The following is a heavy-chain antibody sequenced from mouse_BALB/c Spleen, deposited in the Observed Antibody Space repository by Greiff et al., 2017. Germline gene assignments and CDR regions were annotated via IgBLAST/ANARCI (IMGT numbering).Heavy chain of an antibody. Sequence: QVHVKQSGAELVKPGASVKLSCKASGYTFTSYYMYWVKQRPGQGLEWIGEINPSNGGTNFNEKFKSKATLTVDKSSSTAYMQLSSLTSEDSAVYYCTRRGNYYGIYFDYWGQGTTLTVSS. J-gene: IGHJ2*01. V-gene: IGHV1S81*02. CDR1: GYTFTSYY. D-gene: IGHD1-1*01. CDR3: TRRGNYYGIYFDY. CDR2: INPSNGGT.